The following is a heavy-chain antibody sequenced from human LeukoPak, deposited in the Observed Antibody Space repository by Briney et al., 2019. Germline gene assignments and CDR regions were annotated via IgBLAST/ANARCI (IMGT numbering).Heavy chain of an antibody. Sequence: PSETLSLTCAVYGGSFSGYYWSWIRQPPGKGLEWIGEINHSGSTNYNPSLKSRVTISVDTSKNQFSLKLSSVTAADTAVYYCARRSGWYSTYYFDYWGQGTLVTVSS. D-gene: IGHD6-19*01. CDR3: ARRSGWYSTYYFDY. V-gene: IGHV4-34*01. J-gene: IGHJ4*02. CDR2: INHSGST. CDR1: GGSFSGYY.